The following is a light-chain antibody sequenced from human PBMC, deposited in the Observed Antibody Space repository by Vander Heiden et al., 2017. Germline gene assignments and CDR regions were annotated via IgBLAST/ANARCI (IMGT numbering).Light chain of an antibody. CDR2: GAS. Sequence: ELVMTPSPATLSLSPGERATLSCRASQSVNSDLAWYQQKPGQAPRLLVYGASTRATGVPARFSGSGSATEFTLSISRLQSEDSAVYYCQQYYDWPRTFGQGTKVEIK. J-gene: IGKJ1*01. CDR3: QQYYDWPRT. V-gene: IGKV3-15*01. CDR1: QSVNSD.